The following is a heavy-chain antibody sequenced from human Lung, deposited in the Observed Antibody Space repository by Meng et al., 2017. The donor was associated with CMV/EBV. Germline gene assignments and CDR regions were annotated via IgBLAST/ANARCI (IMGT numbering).Heavy chain of an antibody. CDR3: AGDLLGYSAYGVRYFDL. Sequence: FSVSEHYMSWNRQTPGNGLEWLSYISGTSSTIYEASSVKGRFTVSRDNAKKSLYLQMNSLRAEDTAVYYCAGDLLGYSAYGVRYFDLWGRGTLVTVSS. V-gene: IGHV3-11*01. CDR2: ISGTSSTI. J-gene: IGHJ2*01. CDR1: FSVSEHY. D-gene: IGHD5-12*01.